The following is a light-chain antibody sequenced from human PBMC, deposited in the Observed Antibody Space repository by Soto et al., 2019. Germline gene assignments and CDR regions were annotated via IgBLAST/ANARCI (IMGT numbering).Light chain of an antibody. J-gene: IGKJ2*01. V-gene: IGKV4-1*01. CDR2: WAS. CDR1: QSVLYSSNNKNY. CDR3: HQYYGTPYT. Sequence: DIVMTQSPDSLAVSLGERATINCKSSQSVLYSSNNKNYLAWYQQKPGQPPKLLIYWASTRESGVPGRFSGSGSGTDFTLTISSLQAEDVAVYYCHQYYGTPYTFGQGTNLEIK.